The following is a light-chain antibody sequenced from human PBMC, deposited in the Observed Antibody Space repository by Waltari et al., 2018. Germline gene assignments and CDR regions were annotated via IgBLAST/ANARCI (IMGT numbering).Light chain of an antibody. J-gene: IGKJ1*01. CDR3: QQSYTTPRTYKNPRT. Sequence: DIQMTQSPSSLSASVGDRVSITCRARQPISNRLTCYQHKPGMAPRLLIYQTSTLETGVPSRFTGSGSGTDFTLTISNLQPEDFATYYCQQSYTTPRTYKNPRTFGQGTQVEVK. CDR1: QPISNR. CDR2: QTS. V-gene: IGKV1-39*01.